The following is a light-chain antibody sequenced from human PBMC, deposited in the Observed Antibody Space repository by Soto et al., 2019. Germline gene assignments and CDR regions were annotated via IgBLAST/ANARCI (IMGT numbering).Light chain of an antibody. V-gene: IGKV1-13*02. CDR3: HQFNSYPYT. J-gene: IGKJ2*01. CDR2: DAS. CDR1: LGIGSA. Sequence: AIQLTQSPSSLSASVGDRVTITCRASLGIGSALAWYQQKPGKPPNLLIYDASSLKSGVPSRFSGSGSGTDFTLTIGSLQPEDFATYHCHQFNSYPYTFGQGPKLEIK.